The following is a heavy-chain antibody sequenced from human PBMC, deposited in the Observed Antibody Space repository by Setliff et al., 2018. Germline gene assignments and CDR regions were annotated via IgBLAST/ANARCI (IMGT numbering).Heavy chain of an antibody. V-gene: IGHV3-33*03. CDR3: ATSDWYAAFDH. J-gene: IGHJ4*02. CDR2: IWYEGSNK. D-gene: IGHD6-19*01. Sequence: GGSLRLSCAASGLPVRSYVMTWVRQAPGKGLEWVAVIWYEGSNKYYADSVKGRFTISRANARNSVYLQMNSLRAEDAAVYYCATSDWYAAFDHWGQGTLVTVSS. CDR1: GLPVRSYV.